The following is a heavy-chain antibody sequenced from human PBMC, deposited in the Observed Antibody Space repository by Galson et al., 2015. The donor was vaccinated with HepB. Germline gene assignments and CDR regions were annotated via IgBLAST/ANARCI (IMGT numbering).Heavy chain of an antibody. Sequence: SLRLSCAASGFTFSSYSMNWVRQAPGKGLEWVSSISGSSSYIYYADSVKGRFTISRDNAKNSLYLQMNSLRAEDTAVYYCARPGYSSGWRYWYFDLWGRGTLVTVSS. J-gene: IGHJ2*01. CDR3: ARPGYSSGWRYWYFDL. V-gene: IGHV3-21*01. D-gene: IGHD6-19*01. CDR2: ISGSSSYI. CDR1: GFTFSSYS.